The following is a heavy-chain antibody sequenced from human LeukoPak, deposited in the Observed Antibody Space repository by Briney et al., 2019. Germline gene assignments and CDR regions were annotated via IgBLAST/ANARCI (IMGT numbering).Heavy chain of an antibody. CDR3: ARDEYGDFDY. J-gene: IGHJ4*02. CDR2: ISAYNGNT. V-gene: IGHV1-18*01. D-gene: IGHD4-17*01. CDR1: GGTFSSYA. Sequence: GSSVKVPCKASGGTFSSYAISWVRQAPGQGLEWMGWISAYNGNTNYAQKLQGRVTMTTDTSTSTAYMELRSLRSDDTAVYYCARDEYGDFDYWGQGTLVTVSS.